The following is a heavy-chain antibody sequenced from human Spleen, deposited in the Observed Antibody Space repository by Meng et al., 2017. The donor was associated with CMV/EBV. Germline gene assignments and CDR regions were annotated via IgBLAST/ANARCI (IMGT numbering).Heavy chain of an antibody. CDR3: AKGLFLTGTNAFDI. D-gene: IGHD1-7*01. V-gene: IGHV3-23*01. J-gene: IGHJ3*02. CDR2: ISGSGGST. Sequence: GGSLRLSCAASGFTFSSYAMSWVRQAPGKGLEWVSAISGSGGSTYYADSVKGRFTISRDNSKNTLYLQMNSLRGEDTAVYYCAKGLFLTGTNAFDIWGQGPRSPSPQ. CDR1: GFTFSSYA.